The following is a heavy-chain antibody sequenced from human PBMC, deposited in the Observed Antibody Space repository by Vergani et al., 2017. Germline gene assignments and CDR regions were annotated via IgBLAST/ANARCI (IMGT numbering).Heavy chain of an antibody. CDR3: ARHERGLQFMITDDAFDI. D-gene: IGHD3-16*01. CDR2: IYPGDSDT. Sequence: EVQLVQSGAEVKKPGESLKISRKGSGYSFTSYWIGWVRQMPGKGLEWMGIIYPGDSDTRYSPSFQGQVTISADKSISTAYLQWSSLKASDTAMYYCARHERGLQFMITDDAFDIWGQGTMVTVSS. V-gene: IGHV5-51*01. CDR1: GYSFTSYW. J-gene: IGHJ3*02.